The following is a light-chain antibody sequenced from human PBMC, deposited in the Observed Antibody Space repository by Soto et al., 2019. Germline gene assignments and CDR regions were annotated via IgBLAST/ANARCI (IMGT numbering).Light chain of an antibody. CDR2: GAS. CDR1: QSFSSTY. CDR3: QQYGSSPIT. V-gene: IGKV3-20*01. Sequence: IVLTQSPATLSLSPGERATLSCRASQSFSSTYSAWYQQKPGQAPRLLVCGASSRATGIPDRCSGFGSGTDFTLTISRLEPEYFAVYFCQQYGSSPITFGQGTRLEIK. J-gene: IGKJ5*01.